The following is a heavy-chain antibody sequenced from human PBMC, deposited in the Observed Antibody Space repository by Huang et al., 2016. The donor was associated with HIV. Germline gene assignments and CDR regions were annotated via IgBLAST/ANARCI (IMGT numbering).Heavy chain of an antibody. J-gene: IGHJ4*02. CDR1: GFSISSYW. Sequence: EVQLVESGGGLVQPGGSLRLSCAASGFSISSYWMHWVRRAPGKGRVWVSRNTSDGSSTSYEDSVKGRFTISRDNAKNTLYLQMNSRRAEDTAVYYCARDPRIQSWLNFFDYWGQGTLVSVSS. CDR3: ARDPRIQSWLNFFDY. D-gene: IGHD3-22*01. CDR2: NTSDGSST. V-gene: IGHV3-74*01.